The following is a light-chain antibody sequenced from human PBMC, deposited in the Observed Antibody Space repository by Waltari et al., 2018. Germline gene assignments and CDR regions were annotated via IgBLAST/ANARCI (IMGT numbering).Light chain of an antibody. Sequence: EIVLTQSPGTLSLSPGERATLSCRANQRISNIYLAWYQQKSGQAPGLLIYGASSRATGSPDRFSGSGSGTDFTLTIDRVEPEDVAVYYCQHCGGSPPYTFGQGTKLKI. CDR3: QHCGGSPPYT. CDR2: GAS. CDR1: QRISNIY. V-gene: IGKV3-20*01. J-gene: IGKJ2*01.